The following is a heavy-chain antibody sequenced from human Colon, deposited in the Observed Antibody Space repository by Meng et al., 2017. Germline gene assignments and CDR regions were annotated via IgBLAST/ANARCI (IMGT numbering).Heavy chain of an antibody. Sequence: QVLLVQSGAQVKNPGASVKVSCQASGYTFPNAGISWVRQAPGQGLEWMGWVSTNNGDTKYAQRLQGRVTMTTDTSTNTAYMELRTLRSDDTAVYYCARLGYYDNSGIPRPFDYWGQGTLVTVSS. CDR1: GYTFPNAG. CDR2: VSTNNGDT. D-gene: IGHD3-22*01. V-gene: IGHV1-18*01. J-gene: IGHJ4*02. CDR3: ARLGYYDNSGIPRPFDY.